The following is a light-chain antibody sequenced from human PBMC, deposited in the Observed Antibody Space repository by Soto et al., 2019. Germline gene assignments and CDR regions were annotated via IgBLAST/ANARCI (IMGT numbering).Light chain of an antibody. CDR2: EVS. CDR3: CSFTRSNSLV. Sequence: QSVLTQPASVSGSPGQSITLSCTGTTSDVGAYNYVSWYQQHPGRAPKLMIYEVSDRPSGVSSRFSGSKSGNTASLTISGLQAEDEAYYYCCSFTRSNSLVFGGGTKVTVL. V-gene: IGLV2-14*01. CDR1: TSDVGAYNY. J-gene: IGLJ2*01.